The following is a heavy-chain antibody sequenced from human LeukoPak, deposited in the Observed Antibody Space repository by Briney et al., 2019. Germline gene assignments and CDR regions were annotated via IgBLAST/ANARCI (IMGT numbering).Heavy chain of an antibody. Sequence: GASVKVSCKASGYTFTSYYMHWVRQAPGQGLEWMGIINPSGGSTSYAQKFQGRVTMTRDTSTRTVYMELSSLRSEATAVYYCASGVSYGTFVYWGQGTLVTVSS. V-gene: IGHV1-46*01. J-gene: IGHJ4*02. CDR3: ASGVSYGTFVY. CDR1: GYTFTSYY. CDR2: INPSGGST. D-gene: IGHD3-3*02.